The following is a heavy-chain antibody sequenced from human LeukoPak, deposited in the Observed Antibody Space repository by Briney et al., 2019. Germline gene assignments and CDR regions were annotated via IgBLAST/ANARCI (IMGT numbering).Heavy chain of an antibody. CDR1: SGSDNRGGFY. Sequence: AQTLSLTCSVSSGSDNRGGFYLSWIRQHPGKGLEWLVYIFSNGGTNYNPSLESRLSISGGSSKTQFSLRLTSVSAADTAVYYCARGERHYFGSVPFDFWGQGTLVTV. D-gene: IGHD3-10*01. V-gene: IGHV4-31*03. CDR3: ARGERHYFGSVPFDF. J-gene: IGHJ4*02. CDR2: IFSNGGT.